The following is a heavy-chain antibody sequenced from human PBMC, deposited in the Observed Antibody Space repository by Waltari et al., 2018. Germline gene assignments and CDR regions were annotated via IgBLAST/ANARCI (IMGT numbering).Heavy chain of an antibody. CDR3: ARGDYYYGSGSYYNAHLGALKY. CDR1: GGSFSGYY. J-gene: IGHJ4*02. CDR2: INHSGST. V-gene: IGHV4-34*01. Sequence: QVQLQQWGAGLLKPSETLSLTCAVYGGSFSGYYWSWIRQPPGTGLEWIGEINHSGSTNDNPSRKRRVTISVDTSKNQFSLKLSSVTAADTAVYYCARGDYYYGSGSYYNAHLGALKYWGQGTLVTVSS. D-gene: IGHD3-10*01.